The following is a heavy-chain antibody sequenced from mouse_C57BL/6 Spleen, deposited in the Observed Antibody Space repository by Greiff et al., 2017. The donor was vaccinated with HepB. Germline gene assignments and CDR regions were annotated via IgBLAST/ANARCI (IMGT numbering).Heavy chain of an antibody. CDR3: AGGYDYDGGFAY. D-gene: IGHD2-4*01. V-gene: IGHV1-52*01. CDR1: GYTFTSYW. CDR2: IDPSDSET. Sequence: QVQLKQPGAELVRPGSSVKLSCKASGYTFTSYWMHWVKQRPIQGLEWIGNIDPSDSETHYNQKFKDKATLTVDKSSSTAYMQLSSLTSEDSAVYYCAGGYDYDGGFAYWGQGTLVTVSA. J-gene: IGHJ3*01.